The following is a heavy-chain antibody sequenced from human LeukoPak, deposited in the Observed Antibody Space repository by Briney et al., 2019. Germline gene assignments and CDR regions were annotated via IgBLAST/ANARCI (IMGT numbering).Heavy chain of an antibody. CDR3: ATGITMVRGVTYYYYGMDV. CDR1: GYTLTELS. D-gene: IGHD3-10*01. J-gene: IGHJ6*04. V-gene: IGHV1-24*01. Sequence: ASVKVSCKVSGYTLTELSMHWVRQAPGKGLEWMGGFDPEDGETIYAQKFQGRVTMTEGASTDTAYMELSSLRSEDTAVYYCATGITMVRGVTYYYYGMDVWGKGTTVTVSS. CDR2: FDPEDGET.